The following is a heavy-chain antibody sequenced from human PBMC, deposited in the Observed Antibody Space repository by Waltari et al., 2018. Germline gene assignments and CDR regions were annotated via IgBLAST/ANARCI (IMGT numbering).Heavy chain of an antibody. CDR1: GFTFSSYS. Sequence: EVQLVESGGGLVKPGGSLRLSCAASGFTFSSYSMNWVRQAPGKGLEWVSSISSSSSYRYYADSVKGRFTISRDNAKNSLYLQMNSLRAEDTAVYYCVAYCSSTSCYEGFDYWGQGTLVTVSS. CDR3: VAYCSSTSCYEGFDY. J-gene: IGHJ4*02. V-gene: IGHV3-21*03. D-gene: IGHD2-2*01. CDR2: ISSSSSYR.